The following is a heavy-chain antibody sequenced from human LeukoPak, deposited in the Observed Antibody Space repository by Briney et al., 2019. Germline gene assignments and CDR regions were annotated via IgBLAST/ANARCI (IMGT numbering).Heavy chain of an antibody. Sequence: GGSLRLSCAASGFTFSSYAMHWVRQAPGKGLEWVAVISYDGSNKYYADSVKGRFTISRDNSKNTLYLQMNSLRAEDTAVYYCAKGNYGDYRVAMDYWGQGTLVTVSS. CDR1: GFTFSSYA. CDR2: ISYDGSNK. D-gene: IGHD4-17*01. J-gene: IGHJ4*02. CDR3: AKGNYGDYRVAMDY. V-gene: IGHV3-30-3*01.